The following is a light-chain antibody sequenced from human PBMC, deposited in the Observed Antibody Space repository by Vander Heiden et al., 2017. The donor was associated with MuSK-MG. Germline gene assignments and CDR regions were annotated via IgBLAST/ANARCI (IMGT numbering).Light chain of an antibody. CDR2: QDT. V-gene: IGLV3-1*01. Sequence: SYEPPQPPSVSVSPGQTASITCSGDKLGDKYACWYQQKPGQSPLLVIYQDTKRPPGIPERFSGSNSGNTATLTISGTQAMDEADYYCQTWDISTAVFGGGTKLTVL. CDR3: QTWDISTAV. J-gene: IGLJ2*01. CDR1: KLGDKY.